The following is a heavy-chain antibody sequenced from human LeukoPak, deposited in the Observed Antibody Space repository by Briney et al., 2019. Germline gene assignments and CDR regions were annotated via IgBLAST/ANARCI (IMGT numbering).Heavy chain of an antibody. CDR2: IIPILGIA. D-gene: IGHD6-19*01. CDR3: ARSYSSGWWGDYYYYGMDV. J-gene: IGHJ6*02. CDR1: GGTFIIYA. Sequence: ASVNVSSKASGGTFIIYAISWVRQAPGQGLEWRGRIIPILGIANYAQKFQGRVTITADKSTSTAYMELSSLRSEDTAVYYGARSYSSGWWGDYYYYGMDVWGQGTTVTVSS. V-gene: IGHV1-69*04.